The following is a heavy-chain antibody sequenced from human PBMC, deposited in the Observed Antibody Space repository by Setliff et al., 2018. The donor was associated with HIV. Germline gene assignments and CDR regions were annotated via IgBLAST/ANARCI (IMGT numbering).Heavy chain of an antibody. CDR2: ISYSGST. D-gene: IGHD2-21*02. J-gene: IGHJ5*02. Sequence: SETLSLTCTVSGGSISSHYWSWVRQTPGKGLEWIGSISYSGSTNHNPSLKSRVTMSVDTSKNLFSLTLRSVTSADTAVYYCASSGPYCGDDCPYNWLTPWGQGTLVTVSS. V-gene: IGHV4-59*11. CDR3: ASSGPYCGDDCPYNWLTP. CDR1: GGSISSHY.